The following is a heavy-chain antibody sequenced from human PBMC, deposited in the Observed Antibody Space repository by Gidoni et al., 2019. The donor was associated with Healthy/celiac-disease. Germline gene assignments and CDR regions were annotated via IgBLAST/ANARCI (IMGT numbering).Heavy chain of an antibody. CDR2: ISSSSSYI. J-gene: IGHJ4*02. CDR3: ARDLYYYDSSGYPLY. Sequence: EVQLVESGGGLVKPGGSLRLSCAASGFTFRSYSMNWVRQAPGKGLEWVSSISSSSSYIYYADAVKGRFTISRDNAKNSLYLQMNSLRAEDTAVYYCARDLYYYDSSGYPLYWGQGTLVTVSS. CDR1: GFTFRSYS. D-gene: IGHD3-22*01. V-gene: IGHV3-21*01.